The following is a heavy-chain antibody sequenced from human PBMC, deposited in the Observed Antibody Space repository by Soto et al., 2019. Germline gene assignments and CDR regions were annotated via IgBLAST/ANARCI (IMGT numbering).Heavy chain of an antibody. J-gene: IGHJ3*02. V-gene: IGHV3-66*01. Sequence: GGSLRLSCAASGFTVSSNYMSWVRQAPGKGLEWVSVIFSSGRTYYADSVKGRFTISRDNSKNTVYLQMNSLRAEDTAVYYCARSAPIRRGDLFDIWGKGTMVTVS. CDR1: GFTVSSNY. D-gene: IGHD2-21*01. CDR3: ARSAPIRRGDLFDI. CDR2: IFSSGRT.